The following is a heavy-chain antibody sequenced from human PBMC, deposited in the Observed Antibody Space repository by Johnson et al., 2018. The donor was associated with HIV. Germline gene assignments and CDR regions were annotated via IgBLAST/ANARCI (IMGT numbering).Heavy chain of an antibody. CDR3: AKDLSIAAAGNENAFDI. V-gene: IGHV3-33*06. Sequence: QVQLVESGGGVVQPGGSLRLSCAASGFIFSSYGMHWVRQAPGKGLEWVAVIWYDGSNKYYADSVKGRFTISRDNSKNTLYLQMNSLRAEDTAVYYCAKDLSIAAAGNENAFDIWGQGTMVTVSS. CDR2: IWYDGSNK. J-gene: IGHJ3*02. CDR1: GFIFSSYG. D-gene: IGHD6-13*01.